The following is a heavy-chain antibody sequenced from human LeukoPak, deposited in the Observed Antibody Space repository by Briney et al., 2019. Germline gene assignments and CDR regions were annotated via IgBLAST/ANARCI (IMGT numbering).Heavy chain of an antibody. J-gene: IGHJ4*02. Sequence: SETLSLTCTVSGGSISSSSYYWGWIRQPPGKGLEWIGSIYYSGSTYYNPSLKSRVTISVDTSKNQFSLKLSSVTAADTAVYYCAGHGSPYYYDLHYFDYWGQGTLVTVSS. CDR2: IYYSGST. V-gene: IGHV4-39*01. CDR1: GGSISSSSYY. CDR3: AGHGSPYYYDLHYFDY. D-gene: IGHD3-22*01.